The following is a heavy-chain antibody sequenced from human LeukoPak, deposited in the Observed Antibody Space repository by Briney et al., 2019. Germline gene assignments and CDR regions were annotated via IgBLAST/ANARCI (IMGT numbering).Heavy chain of an antibody. Sequence: GGSLRLSCAASGFTFSSYWMHWVRQAPGKGLVWVSRINRDARSTSYADSVKGRFTISRDNAKNTLYLQMNSLRVEDTAVYYCARDLGAAEAFDIWGQGTMVTVSS. CDR3: ARDLGAAEAFDI. CDR1: GFTFSSYW. J-gene: IGHJ3*02. V-gene: IGHV3-74*01. CDR2: INRDARST.